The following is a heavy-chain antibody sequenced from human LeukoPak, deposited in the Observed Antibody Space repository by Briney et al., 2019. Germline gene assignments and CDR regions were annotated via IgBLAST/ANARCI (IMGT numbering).Heavy chain of an antibody. D-gene: IGHD4-17*01. Sequence: GGSLRLSCAASGFTFNIYGMSWVRQAPGKGLEWVSGISGSGTSTYYADSVKGRFTVSRDNSRNTLYLQMNSLRAEDTAVYYCAKDYNYGDYVRAFDIWGQGTMVTVSS. CDR2: ISGSGTST. J-gene: IGHJ3*02. CDR1: GFTFNIYG. CDR3: AKDYNYGDYVRAFDI. V-gene: IGHV3-23*01.